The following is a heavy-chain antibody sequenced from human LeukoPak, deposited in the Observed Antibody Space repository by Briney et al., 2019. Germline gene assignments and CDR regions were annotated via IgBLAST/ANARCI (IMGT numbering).Heavy chain of an antibody. CDR1: GGSISSYY. CDR2: IYYSGST. D-gene: IGHD3-3*01. Sequence: SETLSLTCTVSGGSISSYYWSWIRQPPGKGLEWIGYIYYSGSTNYNPSLKSRVTISVDTSKNQFSLKLSSVTAADTAVYYCARGSYDFWSGYYLNKGGYFDYWGQGTLVTVSS. V-gene: IGHV4-59*01. CDR3: ARGSYDFWSGYYLNKGGYFDY. J-gene: IGHJ4*02.